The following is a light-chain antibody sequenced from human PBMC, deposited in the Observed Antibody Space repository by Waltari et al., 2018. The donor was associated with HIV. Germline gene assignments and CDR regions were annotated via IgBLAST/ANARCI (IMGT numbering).Light chain of an antibody. CDR1: SLRSFF. V-gene: IGLV3-19*01. Sequence: SSELTQDPIVSVALGQTIKITCQGDSLRSFFANWYQHRPGQAPVLVVYGRNRRPSVIPDRFSASTSGNTSSLIISKAEAGDEADYFCHSRDSNGERYVFGGGTRVNVL. J-gene: IGLJ1*01. CDR2: GRN. CDR3: HSRDSNGERYV.